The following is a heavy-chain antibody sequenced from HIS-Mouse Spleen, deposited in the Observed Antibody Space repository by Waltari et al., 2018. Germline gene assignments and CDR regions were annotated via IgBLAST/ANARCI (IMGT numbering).Heavy chain of an antibody. V-gene: IGHV4-39*07. Sequence: QLQLQESGPGLVKPSETLSLTCTVSGGSISSISYYWGWIRQPPGKGLEWIGSIYFSGGTYYHPPLKRRVTISVDTSKNQFSLKLSSVTAADTAVYYCARLTTVVTSGAFDIWGQGTMVTVSS. CDR3: ARLTTVVTSGAFDI. CDR1: GGSISSISYY. J-gene: IGHJ3*02. CDR2: IYFSGGT. D-gene: IGHD4-17*01.